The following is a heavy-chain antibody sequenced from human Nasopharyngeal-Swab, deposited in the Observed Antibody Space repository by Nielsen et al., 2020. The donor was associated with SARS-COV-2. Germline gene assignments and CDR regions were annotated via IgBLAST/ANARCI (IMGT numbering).Heavy chain of an antibody. CDR2: INYRGIT. V-gene: IGHV4-59*03. CDR1: GGSMDGHW. CDR3: EGAGGH. Sequence: SETLSLTCTVSGGSMDGHWWSWIRQAPGKGLEWIAYINYRGITDYNPSLKSRVTILLDMSRNQFSLELTSVTAADTAVYYCEGAGGHWGQGTLVTVSS. J-gene: IGHJ4*02. D-gene: IGHD3-10*01.